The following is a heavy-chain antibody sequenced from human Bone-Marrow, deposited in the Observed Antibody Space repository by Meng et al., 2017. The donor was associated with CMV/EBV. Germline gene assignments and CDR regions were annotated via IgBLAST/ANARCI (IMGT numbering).Heavy chain of an antibody. CDR1: GYTFTSYG. CDR2: IIPILGIA. Sequence: SVKVSCKASGYTFTSYGISWVRQAPGLGLEWMGGIIPILGIANYAQKFQGRVTITADKSTSTAYMELSSLRSEDTAVYYCAARIVGARHAFDIWGQGTMVTVSS. V-gene: IGHV1-69*10. CDR3: AARIVGARHAFDI. D-gene: IGHD1-26*01. J-gene: IGHJ3*02.